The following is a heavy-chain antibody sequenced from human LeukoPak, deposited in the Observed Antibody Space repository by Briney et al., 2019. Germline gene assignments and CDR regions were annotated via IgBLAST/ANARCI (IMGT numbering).Heavy chain of an antibody. Sequence: GRSLRLSCAASGFTFSSYAMHWVRQAPGKGLEWVAVISYDGSNKYYADSVKGRFTISRDNSKNTLYLQMNSLRAEDTAVYYCAKSADYYDVIADWGQGTLVTVSS. CDR3: AKSADYYDVIAD. D-gene: IGHD3-22*01. CDR2: ISYDGSNK. J-gene: IGHJ4*02. CDR1: GFTFSSYA. V-gene: IGHV3-30*07.